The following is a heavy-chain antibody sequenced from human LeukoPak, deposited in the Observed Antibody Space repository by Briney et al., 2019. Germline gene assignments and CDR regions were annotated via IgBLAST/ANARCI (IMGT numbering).Heavy chain of an antibody. CDR1: GYTFTSYY. V-gene: IGHV1-46*01. CDR2: INPSGGST. Sequence: GSVRVSCKASGYTFTSYYMHWVRQAPGQGLEWMGVINPSGGSTNYAQKFQGRVTMTRDTSTSTVYMELSSLRSEDTAVYYCARDRPPLLRYFDWRGAFDIWGQGTMVTVSS. CDR3: ARDRPPLLRYFDWRGAFDI. D-gene: IGHD3-9*01. J-gene: IGHJ3*02.